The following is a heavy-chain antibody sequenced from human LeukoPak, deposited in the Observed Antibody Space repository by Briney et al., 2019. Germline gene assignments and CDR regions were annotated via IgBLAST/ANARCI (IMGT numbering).Heavy chain of an antibody. Sequence: SETLSLTCAVYGGSFSDYYWTWLRQPPGKGLEWIGEINHSGSTNYNPSLKSRVTISVDTSKNHFSLKLSSVTAADTAVYYCARHPYSSGYWMRFIFDYWGQGTLVTVSS. J-gene: IGHJ4*02. CDR2: INHSGST. V-gene: IGHV4-34*01. CDR1: GGSFSDYY. CDR3: ARHPYSSGYWMRFIFDY. D-gene: IGHD3-22*01.